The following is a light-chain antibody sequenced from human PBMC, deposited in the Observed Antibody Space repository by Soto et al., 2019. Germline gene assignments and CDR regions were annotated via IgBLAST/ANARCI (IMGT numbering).Light chain of an antibody. Sequence: DIQMTQSPSTLSSSVGDRVTITCRASQGISSYFAWYQQKPGKDPKLLIYDASTLDTGVPSRFSGSGSGTDFTLTISSLQPEDFATYYCQQYNSSPLTFGRGTKVEIK. CDR2: DAS. CDR3: QQYNSSPLT. V-gene: IGKV1-27*01. CDR1: QGISSY. J-gene: IGKJ1*01.